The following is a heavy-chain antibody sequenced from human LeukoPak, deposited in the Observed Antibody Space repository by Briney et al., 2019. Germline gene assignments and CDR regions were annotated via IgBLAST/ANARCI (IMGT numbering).Heavy chain of an antibody. CDR3: ARAKQQLVYDAFNF. Sequence: SEILSLTCTVSGVSISSQYWNWIRQPPGKGLEWIGNVYPSGAANYNPSLKSRVTISVDTSKNQISLKVNSVTAADTAVYYCARAKQQLVYDAFNFWGQGTMVTVSS. J-gene: IGHJ3*01. V-gene: IGHV4-59*11. CDR1: GVSISSQY. D-gene: IGHD6-13*01. CDR2: VYPSGAA.